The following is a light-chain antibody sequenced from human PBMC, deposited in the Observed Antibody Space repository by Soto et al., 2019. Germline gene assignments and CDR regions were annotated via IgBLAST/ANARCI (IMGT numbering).Light chain of an antibody. CDR3: CSYAGNGAWV. CDR1: GGDVGHYDL. CDR2: EVN. V-gene: IGLV2-23*02. Sequence: QLVLTQPASVSGSPGQSITISCAGSGGDVGHYDLLSWYQQIPGKAPKLIIFEVNRRPSGVSDRFSGFKSGNTASLTISGLQAEDEADFFCCSYAGNGAWVFGGGTQLTVL. J-gene: IGLJ3*02.